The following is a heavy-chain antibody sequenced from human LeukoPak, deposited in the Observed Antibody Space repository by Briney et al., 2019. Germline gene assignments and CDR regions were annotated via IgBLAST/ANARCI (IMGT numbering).Heavy chain of an antibody. Sequence: GGSLRLSCAASGFTFSSYAMSWVRQAPGKGLEWVSAISASGGSTYYADSVKGRFTISRGNSKNTLYLQMNSLRAEDTAVYYCAKGYTWNNIDYWGRGTLVTVSS. CDR3: AKGYTWNNIDY. D-gene: IGHD1/OR15-1a*01. CDR1: GFTFSSYA. J-gene: IGHJ4*02. V-gene: IGHV3-23*01. CDR2: ISASGGST.